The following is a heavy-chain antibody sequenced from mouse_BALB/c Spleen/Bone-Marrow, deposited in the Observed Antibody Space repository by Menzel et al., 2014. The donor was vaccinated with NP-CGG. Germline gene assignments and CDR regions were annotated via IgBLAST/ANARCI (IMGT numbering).Heavy chain of an antibody. V-gene: IGHV1S135*01. CDR1: GYTFTNYN. CDR3: ARRVYNDYYAMDY. J-gene: IGHJ4*01. CDR2: IDPYSGGS. Sequence: VQLQQPGPELVKPGASVKVSCKASGYTFTNYNMYWVKQSHGKSLEWIGYIDPYSGGSRYNQNFKGKATLTVDKSSSTAYMHLNSLTSEDSAVYYRARRVYNDYYAMDYWGQGTSVTVSS. D-gene: IGHD6-1*01.